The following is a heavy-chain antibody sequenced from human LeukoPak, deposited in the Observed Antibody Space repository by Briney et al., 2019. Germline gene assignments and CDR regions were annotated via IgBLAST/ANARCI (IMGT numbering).Heavy chain of an antibody. CDR1: GFTFSSYW. CDR3: ARSPNCGGDCS. CDR2: VNSDGSSS. D-gene: IGHD2-21*02. J-gene: IGHJ5*02. V-gene: IGHV3-74*03. Sequence: GGSLRLSCAVSGFTFSSYWMHWVRQAPGKGLVWVSRVNSDGSSSTYADSVKGRFTISRDNAKNTLYLQMNSLRAEDTAVYYCARSPNCGGDCSWGQGTLVTVSS.